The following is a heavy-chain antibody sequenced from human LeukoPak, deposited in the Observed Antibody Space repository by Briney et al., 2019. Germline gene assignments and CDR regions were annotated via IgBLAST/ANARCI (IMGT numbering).Heavy chain of an antibody. D-gene: IGHD2-21*02. V-gene: IGHV4-39*07. CDR1: GGSISSSSYY. CDR3: ASIGCGGDCRGAFDI. J-gene: IGHJ3*02. Sequence: SETLSLTCTVSGGSISSSSYYWGWIRQPPGKGLEWIGSIYHSGSTNYNPSLKSRVTISVDKSKNQFSLKLSSVTAADTAVYYCASIGCGGDCRGAFDIWGQGTMVTVSS. CDR2: IYHSGST.